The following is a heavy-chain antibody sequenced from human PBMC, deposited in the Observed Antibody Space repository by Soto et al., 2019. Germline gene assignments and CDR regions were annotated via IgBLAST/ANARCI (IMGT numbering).Heavy chain of an antibody. D-gene: IGHD6-13*01. Sequence: LRLSCAASRFSFTDYALSWVRQSPGKGLEWVATISGIGGSTYLADSVKGRLSISRDNSKNTVSLLMNSLRAEDTAVYFCARGSSGYISSWYYFDYWGRGTLVTVSS. J-gene: IGHJ4*02. CDR1: RFSFTDYA. CDR2: ISGIGGST. CDR3: ARGSSGYISSWYYFDY. V-gene: IGHV3-23*01.